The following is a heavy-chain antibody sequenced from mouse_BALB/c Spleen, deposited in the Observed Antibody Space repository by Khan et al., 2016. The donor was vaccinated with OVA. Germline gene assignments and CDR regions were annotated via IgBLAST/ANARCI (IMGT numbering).Heavy chain of an antibody. V-gene: IGHV1-77*01. J-gene: IGHJ3*01. CDR1: GYTFTDYY. CDR2: INPGSGNS. CDR3: AREGGAWFAY. Sequence: QVQLKQSGAELARPGASVKLSCKASGYTFTDYYIDWVKQRTGQGLEWIGEINPGSGNSYYNEKFKGKATLTADKSSNTAFVQLSSLTSDDSAVYFCAREGGAWFAYWGQGTLVTVSA.